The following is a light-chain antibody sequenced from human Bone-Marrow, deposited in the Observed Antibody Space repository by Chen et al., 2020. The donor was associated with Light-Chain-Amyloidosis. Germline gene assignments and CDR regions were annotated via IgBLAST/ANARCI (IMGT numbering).Light chain of an antibody. Sequence: QPVLTPPPSVSGAPGQSVTIPCTGSSSNIGAGYDVHWYQQLPGTAPKLLIYANDNRPSGVPDRFSGSKSGTSASLAITGLQAEDEADYYCQSYDTRLSGLYVFGTGTKLTVL. V-gene: IGLV1-40*01. CDR2: AND. CDR1: SSNIGAGYD. CDR3: QSYDTRLSGLYV. J-gene: IGLJ1*01.